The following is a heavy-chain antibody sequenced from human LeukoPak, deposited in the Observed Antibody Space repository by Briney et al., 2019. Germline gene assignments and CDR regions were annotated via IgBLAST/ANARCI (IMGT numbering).Heavy chain of an antibody. Sequence: SETLSPTCTVSGGSISSSSYYWGWIRQPPGKGLEWIGSIYYSGSTYYNPSLKSRVTISVDTSKNQFSLKLSSVTAADTAVYYCARALYGDYDYWGQGTLVTVSS. CDR3: ARALYGDYDY. J-gene: IGHJ4*02. CDR1: GGSISSSSYY. CDR2: IYYSGST. D-gene: IGHD4-17*01. V-gene: IGHV4-39*07.